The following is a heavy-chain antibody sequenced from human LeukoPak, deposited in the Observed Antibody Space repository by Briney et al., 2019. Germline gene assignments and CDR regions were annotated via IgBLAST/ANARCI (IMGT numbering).Heavy chain of an antibody. J-gene: IGHJ5*02. Sequence: GGSLRLSCAASGFTVSSNYMSWVRQAPGKGLEWVSVIYSGGSTSYADSVKGRFTISRDNSKNTLYLQMNSLRAEDTAVYYCPRYSSSGYWFDPWGQGTLVTVSS. CDR2: IYSGGST. CDR1: GFTVSSNY. D-gene: IGHD6-6*01. CDR3: PRYSSSGYWFDP. V-gene: IGHV3-66*02.